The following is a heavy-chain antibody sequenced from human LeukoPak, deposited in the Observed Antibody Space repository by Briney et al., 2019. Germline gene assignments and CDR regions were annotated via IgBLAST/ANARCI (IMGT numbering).Heavy chain of an antibody. D-gene: IGHD3-22*01. CDR1: GGSISRYY. J-gene: IGHJ6*03. Sequence: SETLSLTCTVSGGSISRYYWSWIRQPPGKGLGWIGYIYYSGSTNFHPSLKGRVTISVDTSKNQFSLKLSSVTAADTAVYYCASSTYYYYSSGYYYRGYYYYYMDVWGKGTTVSVSS. V-gene: IGHV4-59*01. CDR3: ASSTYYYYSSGYYYRGYYYYYMDV. CDR2: IYYSGST.